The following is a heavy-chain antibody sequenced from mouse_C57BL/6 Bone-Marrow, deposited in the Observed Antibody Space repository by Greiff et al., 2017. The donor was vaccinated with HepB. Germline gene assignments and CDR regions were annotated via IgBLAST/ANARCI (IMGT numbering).Heavy chain of an antibody. Sequence: QVQLQQPGAELVMPGASVKLSCKASGYTFTSYWMHWVKQRPGQGLEWIGEIDPSDSYTNYNQKFKGKSTLTVDKSSSTAYMQLSSLTSEDSAVYYCARWRTGAGFAYWGQGTLVTVSA. D-gene: IGHD4-1*01. CDR2: IDPSDSYT. V-gene: IGHV1-69*01. J-gene: IGHJ3*01. CDR3: ARWRTGAGFAY. CDR1: GYTFTSYW.